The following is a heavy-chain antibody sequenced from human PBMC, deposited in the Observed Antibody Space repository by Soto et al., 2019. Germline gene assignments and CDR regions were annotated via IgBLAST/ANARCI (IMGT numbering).Heavy chain of an antibody. CDR3: AREPAPLYSSGWD. V-gene: IGHV3-30-3*01. J-gene: IGHJ4*02. CDR2: ISYDGSNK. Sequence: QVQLVESGGGVVQPGRSLRLSCAASGFTCSSYAMHWVRQAPGKGLEWVAVISYDGSNKYYADSVKGRFTISRDNSKNTLYLQMNSLRAEDTAVYYCAREPAPLYSSGWDWGQGTLVTVSS. D-gene: IGHD6-19*01. CDR1: GFTCSSYA.